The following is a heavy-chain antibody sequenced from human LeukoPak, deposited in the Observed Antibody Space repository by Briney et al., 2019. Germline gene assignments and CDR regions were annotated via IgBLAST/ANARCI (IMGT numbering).Heavy chain of an antibody. CDR1: GFTFSRYA. D-gene: IGHD3-22*01. V-gene: IGHV3-7*01. CDR2: IKQDGSEK. Sequence: PGGSLRLSCAASGFTFSRYAMSWVRQAPGKGLEWVANIKQDGSEKYYVDSVKGRFTISRDNAKNSLYLQMNSLRAEDTAVYYCARAGSSYYEDYWGQGTLVTVSS. CDR3: ARAGSSYYEDY. J-gene: IGHJ4*02.